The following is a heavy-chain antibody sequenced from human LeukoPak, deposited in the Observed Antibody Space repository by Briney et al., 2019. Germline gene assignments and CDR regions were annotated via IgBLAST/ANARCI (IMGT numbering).Heavy chain of an antibody. CDR1: GYSFTSYW. CDR3: ARMDAVVAATWFDP. J-gene: IGHJ5*02. D-gene: IGHD2-15*01. CDR2: IYPGDSDT. V-gene: IGHV5-51*01. Sequence: GESLKISCKGSGYSFTSYWIGWVRQMPGKGLEWMGIIYPGDSDTRYSLSFQGQVTISADKSISTAYLQWSSLKASDTATYYCARMDAVVAATWFDPWGQGTLVTVSS.